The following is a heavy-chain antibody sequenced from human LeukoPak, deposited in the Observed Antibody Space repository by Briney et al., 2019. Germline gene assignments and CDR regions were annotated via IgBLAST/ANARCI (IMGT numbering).Heavy chain of an antibody. V-gene: IGHV3-23*01. Sequence: QSGGSLRLSCAASGFTFSSYAMSWVRQAPGKGLEWVSAISGSGGSTYYADSVKGRFTISRDNSKNTLYLQMNSLRAEDTAVYYCAKGRGYCSGGSCYSGFDYWGQGTLVTVSS. CDR3: AKGRGYCSGGSCYSGFDY. CDR1: GFTFSSYA. D-gene: IGHD2-15*01. J-gene: IGHJ4*02. CDR2: ISGSGGST.